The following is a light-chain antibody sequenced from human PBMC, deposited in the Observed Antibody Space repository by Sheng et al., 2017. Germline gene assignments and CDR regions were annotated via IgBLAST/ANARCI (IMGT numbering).Light chain of an antibody. J-gene: IGKJ2*01. CDR1: QTISGNF. V-gene: IGKV3-20*01. CDR3: QEKT. CDR2: GAS. Sequence: DIVLTQFPGTLSLSPGERATLSCRASQTISGNFLAWYQQKPGQAPRLLMYGASRRATVFPDRFSGSGSGTDFTLTISRLEPEDSAVYYCQEKTFGQGTKVEIK.